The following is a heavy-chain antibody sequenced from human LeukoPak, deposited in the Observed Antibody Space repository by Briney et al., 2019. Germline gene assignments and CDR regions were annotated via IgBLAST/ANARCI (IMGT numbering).Heavy chain of an antibody. V-gene: IGHV3-33*01. CDR2: VWYDGTNK. D-gene: IGHD2/OR15-2a*01. CDR1: GFIFNNYG. Sequence: GGSLRLSCAASGFIFNNYGMHWVRQAPGRGLEWVAVVWYDGTNKYYADSVKGRFTISRDNSKNTSYLQINSLRAEDTAVYYCTREFLRSFDYWGQGTLVTVPS. CDR3: TREFLRSFDY. J-gene: IGHJ4*02.